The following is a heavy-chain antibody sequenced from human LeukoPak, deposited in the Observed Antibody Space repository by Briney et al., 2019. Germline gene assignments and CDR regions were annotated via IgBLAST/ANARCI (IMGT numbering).Heavy chain of an antibody. V-gene: IGHV3-30*18. CDR2: ISYDGDNK. J-gene: IGHJ3*02. D-gene: IGHD2-2*01. CDR3: AKEKGSTYGSDI. CDR1: GFTFSSYA. Sequence: PGGSLRLSCAVSGFTFSSYAMHWVRQAPGKGLEWVAVISYDGDNKSYADSVKGRFTISRDNSKNTLFLQMNSLRAEDTAVYYCAKEKGSTYGSDIWGQGTMVTVSS.